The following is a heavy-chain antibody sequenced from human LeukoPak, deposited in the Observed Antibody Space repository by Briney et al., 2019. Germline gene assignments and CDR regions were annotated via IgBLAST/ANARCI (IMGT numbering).Heavy chain of an antibody. CDR3: ARLPLVDSSGFDY. Sequence: SETLSLTCTIYGGSFSGYYWSWIRQPPGKGLEWIGEINHSGSTNYNPSLKSRVTISVDTSKNQFSLKLSSVTAADTAVYYCARLPLVDSSGFDYWGQGTLVTVSS. CDR1: GGSFSGYY. D-gene: IGHD3-22*01. CDR2: INHSGST. J-gene: IGHJ4*02. V-gene: IGHV4-34*01.